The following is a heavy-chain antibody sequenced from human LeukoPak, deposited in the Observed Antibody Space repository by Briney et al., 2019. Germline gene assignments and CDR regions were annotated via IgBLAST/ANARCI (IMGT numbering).Heavy chain of an antibody. V-gene: IGHV3-23*01. CDR2: ISASGHYI. J-gene: IGHJ6*03. D-gene: IGHD2-2*01. CDR1: GFTFRSFA. Sequence: GGSLRLSCEASGFTFRSFAMSWVRQAPGKGLEWLSGISASGHYIYQADSVKGRFTISRDNSKNTLYIEINSLRVEDTAVYYCARDGSWGDYQFFLYKDLWGKGTRVNGSS. CDR3: ARDGSWGDYQFFLYKDL.